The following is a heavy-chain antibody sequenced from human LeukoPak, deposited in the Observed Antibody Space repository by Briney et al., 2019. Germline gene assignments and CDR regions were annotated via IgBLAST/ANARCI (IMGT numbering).Heavy chain of an antibody. J-gene: IGHJ4*02. CDR2: ISSSGSTI. V-gene: IGHV3-48*03. CDR1: GFTFSTYE. D-gene: IGHD3-10*01. CDR3: ARGGDYYGSGSYLPFDY. Sequence: GGSLRLSCAASGFTFSTYEMNWVRQAPGKGLEWVSYISSSGSTIYYADSVKGRFTISRDNSKNTLYLQMNSLRAEDTAVYYCARGGDYYGSGSYLPFDYWGQGTLVTVSS.